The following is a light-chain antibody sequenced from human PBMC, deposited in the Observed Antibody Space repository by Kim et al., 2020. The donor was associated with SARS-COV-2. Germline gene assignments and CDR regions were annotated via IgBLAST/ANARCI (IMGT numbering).Light chain of an antibody. Sequence: QSALTQPASVSGSPGQSITISCTGTSSDVGGYNYVSWYQQHPGKAPKLMIYDVSKRPSGVSNRFSGSKSGNTASLTISGLQAEDEADYYCSSYTSSSTSFGGGTPADRP. CDR1: SSDVGGYNY. CDR2: DVS. J-gene: IGLJ2*01. V-gene: IGLV2-14*01. CDR3: SSYTSSSTS.